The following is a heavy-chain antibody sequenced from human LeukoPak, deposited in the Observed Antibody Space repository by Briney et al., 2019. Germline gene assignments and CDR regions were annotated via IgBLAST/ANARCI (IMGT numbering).Heavy chain of an antibody. CDR2: ITGSGTGP. D-gene: IGHD5-12*01. CDR1: GPTFSVYA. CDR3: ARGGGYSGYLFYFDS. V-gene: IGHV3-23*01. J-gene: IGHJ4*02. Sequence: GGSLRLSCAASGPTFSVYAMSWVRQAPGKGLEWVSGITGSGTGPYYADSVKGRFTISRDNSKNTLYLQMNSLSAEDTAVFYCARGGGYSGYLFYFDSWGQGTLVSVSS.